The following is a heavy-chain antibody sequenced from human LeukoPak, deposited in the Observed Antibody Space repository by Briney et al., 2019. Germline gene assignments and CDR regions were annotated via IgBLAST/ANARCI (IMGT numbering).Heavy chain of an antibody. Sequence: PGGSLRLSCAASGFTFSSYAMSWVRQAPGKGLEWVSAISRSGGSTYYADSVRGRFTISRDNSKNTLYLQMNSLRAEDTAVYYCAKDGTVLRFGEAGDYWGQGTLVTVSS. D-gene: IGHD3-10*01. V-gene: IGHV3-23*01. CDR3: AKDGTVLRFGEAGDY. CDR2: ISRSGGST. J-gene: IGHJ4*02. CDR1: GFTFSSYA.